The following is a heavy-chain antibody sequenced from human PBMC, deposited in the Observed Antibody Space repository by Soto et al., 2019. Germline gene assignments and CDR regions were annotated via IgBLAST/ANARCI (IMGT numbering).Heavy chain of an antibody. CDR3: ARVGWDIVVVPAARGSYWYFDL. D-gene: IGHD2-2*01. J-gene: IGHJ2*01. CDR1: GYTFTSYG. V-gene: IGHV1-18*01. Sequence: QVQLVQSGAEVKKPGASVKVSCKASGYTFTSYGISWVRQAPGQGLEWMGWISAYNGNTNYAQKLQGRVTMTTDTSTSTAYMELRSRRSDDTAVYYCARVGWDIVVVPAARGSYWYFDLWGRGTLVTVSS. CDR2: ISAYNGNT.